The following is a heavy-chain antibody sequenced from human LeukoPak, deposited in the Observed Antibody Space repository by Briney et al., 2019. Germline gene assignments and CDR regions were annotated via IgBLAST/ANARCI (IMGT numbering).Heavy chain of an antibody. V-gene: IGHV3-21*01. CDR2: ISGSSNAI. J-gene: IGHJ5*02. D-gene: IGHD6-13*01. CDR1: GFTLSGYN. CDR3: ARGGYSSSWGDP. Sequence: GESLRLSCAASGFTLSGYNMNWVRQAPGKGLEWVSSISGSSNAIYYTDSVKGRFTISRDNAKNSLYLQMNGLRTEDTALYYCARGGYSSSWGDPWGQGTLVTVSS.